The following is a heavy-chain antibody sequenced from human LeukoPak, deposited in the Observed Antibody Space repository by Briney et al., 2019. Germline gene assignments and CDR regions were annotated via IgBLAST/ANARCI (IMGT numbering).Heavy chain of an antibody. D-gene: IGHD3-10*01. V-gene: IGHV4-4*07. CDR2: VHNTSGNT. CDR1: DTVNHYH. Sequence: SETLSLTCSVDTVNHYHWNWVRQSAGTGLEWIGRVHNTSGNTFANPSLWGRVTVSIDTTKNEFLLQLTSMTAADTAVYHCARGGSSVLREGMDVWGQGTTVTVSS. J-gene: IGHJ6*02. CDR3: ARGGSSVLREGMDV.